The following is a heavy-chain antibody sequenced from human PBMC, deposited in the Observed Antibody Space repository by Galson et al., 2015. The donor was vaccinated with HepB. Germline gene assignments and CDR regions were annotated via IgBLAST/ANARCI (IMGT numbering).Heavy chain of an antibody. CDR3: ARRGYYHDMDI. Sequence: SVKVSCKASGYSFSDHYIHWVRQAPGQGLEWMGWISPSSGGTNYAQKFQGRVIMTWDTSLTTAYMELSSLRSDDTAVYYCARRGYYHDMDIWGQGTMVTVSS. CDR2: ISPSSGGT. CDR1: GYSFSDHY. D-gene: IGHD4-17*01. V-gene: IGHV1-2*02. J-gene: IGHJ3*02.